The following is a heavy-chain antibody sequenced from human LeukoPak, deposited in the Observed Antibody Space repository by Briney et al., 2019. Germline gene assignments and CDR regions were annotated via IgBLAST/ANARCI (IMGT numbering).Heavy chain of an antibody. D-gene: IGHD3-10*02. V-gene: IGHV3-7*01. J-gene: IGHJ4*02. CDR2: IKQDGSEK. Sequence: GGSLRLSCAASGFTFSDYYMSWVRQAPGKGLEWVANIKQDGSEKYYVDSVKGRFTISRDNAKNSLYLQMNSLRAEDTAVYYCARDSMFGESVDYWGQGTLVTVSS. CDR1: GFTFSDYY. CDR3: ARDSMFGESVDY.